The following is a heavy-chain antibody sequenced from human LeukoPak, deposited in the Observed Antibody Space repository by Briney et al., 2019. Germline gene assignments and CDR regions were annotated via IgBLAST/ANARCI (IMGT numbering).Heavy chain of an antibody. CDR1: GFTFSSYW. CDR3: ARDSYYGSGSYSY. J-gene: IGHJ4*02. V-gene: IGHV3-21*01. D-gene: IGHD3-10*01. Sequence: PGGSLRLSCAASGFTFSSYWMSWVRQAPGKGLEWVSSISSSSSYIYYADSVKGRFTISRDNAKNSLYLQMNSLRAEDTAVYYCARDSYYGSGSYSYWGQGTLVTVSS. CDR2: ISSSSSYI.